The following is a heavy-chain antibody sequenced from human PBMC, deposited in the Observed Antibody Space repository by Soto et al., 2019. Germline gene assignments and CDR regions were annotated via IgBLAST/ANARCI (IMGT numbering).Heavy chain of an antibody. CDR2: ISYDGSNK. Sequence: QVQLVESGGGVVQPGRSLRLSCAASGFTFSSYAMHWVRQAPGKGLEWVAVISYDGSNKYYADSVKGRFTISRDNSKNTLYLQMNSLRPEDTAVYYCASPLWRADYNWAYFPLWGRGTLVTVSS. V-gene: IGHV3-30-3*01. D-gene: IGHD4-4*01. CDR1: GFTFSSYA. CDR3: ASPLWRADYNWAYFPL. J-gene: IGHJ2*01.